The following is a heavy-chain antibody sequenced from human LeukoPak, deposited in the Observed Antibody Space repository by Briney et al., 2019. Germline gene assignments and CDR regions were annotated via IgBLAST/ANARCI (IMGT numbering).Heavy chain of an antibody. CDR1: GFTVSSNY. V-gene: IGHV3-66*01. D-gene: IGHD6-13*01. Sequence: GGSLRLSCAASGFTVSSNYMSWVRQAPGKGLEWVSVIYSGGSTYYADPVKGRFTISRDNSKNTLYLQMNSLRAEDTAVYYCARETPPPLAAALPYYGMDVWGQGTTVTVSS. CDR2: IYSGGST. CDR3: ARETPPPLAAALPYYGMDV. J-gene: IGHJ6*02.